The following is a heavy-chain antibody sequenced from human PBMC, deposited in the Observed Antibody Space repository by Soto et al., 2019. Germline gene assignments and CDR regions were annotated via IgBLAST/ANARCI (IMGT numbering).Heavy chain of an antibody. V-gene: IGHV1-8*01. J-gene: IGHJ4*02. CDR2: MNPNSGNI. CDR3: ARVEGRYYDSSGYYYLGY. Sequence: QVQLVQSGAEVKKPGASVKVSCKASGYTFTSYDINWVRQATGQGLEWMGWMNPNSGNIGYAQKFQGRVTMTRNTSLSSAYMELSSLRSEDTAVYYCARVEGRYYDSSGYYYLGYWGQGTLVTVSS. D-gene: IGHD3-22*01. CDR1: GYTFTSYD.